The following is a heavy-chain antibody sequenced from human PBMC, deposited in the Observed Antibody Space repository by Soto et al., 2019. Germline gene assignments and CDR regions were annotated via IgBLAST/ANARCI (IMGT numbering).Heavy chain of an antibody. D-gene: IGHD2-2*02. J-gene: IGHJ6*02. CDR2: INPNSGGT. CDR1: GYTFTGYY. Sequence: ASVKVSCKASGYTFTGYYMHWVRQAPGQGLEWMGWINPNSGGTNYAQKFQGRVTMTRDTSISTAYMELSRLRSDDTAVYYCARVLMKDIVVVPAAIIPRKYYYYYGMDVWGQGTTVTVSS. V-gene: IGHV1-2*02. CDR3: ARVLMKDIVVVPAAIIPRKYYYYYGMDV.